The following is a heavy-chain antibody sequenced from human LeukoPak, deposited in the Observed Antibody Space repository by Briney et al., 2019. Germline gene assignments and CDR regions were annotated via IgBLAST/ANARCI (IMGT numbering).Heavy chain of an antibody. V-gene: IGHV1-2*02. J-gene: IGHJ3*02. CDR1: GYTFVGYY. CDR2: INSNTGGT. D-gene: IGHD4-17*01. CDR3: ARGNYGDYSDAFDI. Sequence: ASVKVSCKASGYTFVGYYIHLVRQAPGQGLEWMGWINSNTGGTIYAQRFQGRVTMTRDTSTSTAYMELSRLTSDDTAVYYCARGNYGDYSDAFDIWGQGTLVTVSS.